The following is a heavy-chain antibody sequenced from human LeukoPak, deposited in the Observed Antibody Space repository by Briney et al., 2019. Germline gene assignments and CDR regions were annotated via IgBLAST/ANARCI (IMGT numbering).Heavy chain of an antibody. J-gene: IGHJ4*02. D-gene: IGHD3-3*01. CDR2: TKGDDSEK. V-gene: IGHV3-7*03. Sequence: GGSLRLSCAASGFSFSTFWMSWVRQAPGKGLEWVANTKGDDSEKYYVESVKGRFTISRDNSKNTLYLQMNSLRAEDTAVYYCAKDRGFLEWLPYWGQGTLVTVSS. CDR3: AKDRGFLEWLPY. CDR1: GFSFSTFW.